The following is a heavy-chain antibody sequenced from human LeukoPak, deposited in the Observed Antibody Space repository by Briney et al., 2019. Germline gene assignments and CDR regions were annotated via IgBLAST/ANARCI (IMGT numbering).Heavy chain of an antibody. V-gene: IGHV4-39*01. D-gene: IGHD1-26*01. CDR1: GASITGSGYY. J-gene: IGHJ4*02. CDR3: AKSGGYGLIDY. CDR2: IYYSGTT. Sequence: PETLSLTCAVSGASITGSGYYWGCIRHPPRKGLGWLGNIYYSGTTSYNASLQSRVTISIDTSKNQYSLRLNSVTAADTAMYYCAKSGGYGLIDYWGQGTLVTVSS.